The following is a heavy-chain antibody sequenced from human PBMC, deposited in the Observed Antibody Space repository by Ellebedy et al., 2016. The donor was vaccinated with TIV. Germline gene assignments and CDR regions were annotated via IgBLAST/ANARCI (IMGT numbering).Heavy chain of an antibody. D-gene: IGHD3-22*01. Sequence: GGSLRLXCAASGFTFSSYAMNWVRQAPGKGLEWVSGISGSGDTTYYADSVKGRFTISRDNSKNTLYLQMNSLRAEDTAVYYRARTPESSGYYYMGGDYFDYWGQGTLVTVS. CDR3: ARTPESSGYYYMGGDYFDY. CDR2: ISGSGDTT. V-gene: IGHV3-23*01. CDR1: GFTFSSYA. J-gene: IGHJ4*02.